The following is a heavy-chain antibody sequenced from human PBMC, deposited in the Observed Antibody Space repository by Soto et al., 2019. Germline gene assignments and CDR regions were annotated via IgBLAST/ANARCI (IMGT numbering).Heavy chain of an antibody. CDR3: ARRAAGSIFGVVTLFDY. V-gene: IGHV4-34*01. CDR2: INHSGST. Sequence: QVQLQQWGAGLLKPSETLSLTCAVYGGSFSGYYWSWIRQPPGKGLEWIGEINHSGSTNYNPSLKSRVTISVDTSKNQFSLKLSSVTAADTAVYYCARRAAGSIFGVVTLFDYWGQGTLVTVSS. CDR1: GGSFSGYY. J-gene: IGHJ4*02. D-gene: IGHD3-3*01.